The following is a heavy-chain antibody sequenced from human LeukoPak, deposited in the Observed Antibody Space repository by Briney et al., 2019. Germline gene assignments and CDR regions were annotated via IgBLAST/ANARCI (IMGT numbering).Heavy chain of an antibody. CDR1: GFTFSSYW. Sequence: PGGSLRLSCAASGFTFSSYWMSWVRQAPGKGLEWVAVISYDGSNKYYADSVKGRFTISRDNSKNTLYLQMNSLRAEDTAVYYCAREIMAPLHLVLRSGMDVWGQGTTVTVSS. V-gene: IGHV3-30-3*01. CDR3: AREIMAPLHLVLRSGMDV. J-gene: IGHJ6*02. CDR2: ISYDGSNK. D-gene: IGHD3-16*01.